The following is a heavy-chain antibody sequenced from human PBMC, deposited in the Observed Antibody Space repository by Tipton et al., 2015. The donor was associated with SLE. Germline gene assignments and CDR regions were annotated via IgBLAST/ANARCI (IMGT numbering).Heavy chain of an antibody. Sequence: GLVKPSETLSLTCTVSGGSITGHYWSWIRQPAGQALEWIGRIYADGSTNYNPSLQSRVTISVDTSKNHFSLNLRSVTAADTAVYYCAGAGTAAPGPWSFFDYWGQGTLVTVSS. D-gene: IGHD6-13*01. CDR1: GGSITGHY. CDR3: AGAGTAAPGPWSFFDY. J-gene: IGHJ4*02. CDR2: IYADGST. V-gene: IGHV4-4*07.